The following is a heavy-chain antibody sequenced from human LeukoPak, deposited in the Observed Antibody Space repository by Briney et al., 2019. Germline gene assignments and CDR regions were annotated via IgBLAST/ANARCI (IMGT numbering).Heavy chain of an antibody. J-gene: IGHJ3*02. Sequence: ASVKVSCKASGYTFTSYYMHWVRQAPGQGLEWMGIINPSGGSTSYAQKFQGRVTMTRDTSTSTVYMELSSLRSEDTAVYYCARVSRPPWWGEAHDAFDIWGQGTMVTVSS. D-gene: IGHD2-15*01. CDR1: GYTFTSYY. V-gene: IGHV1-46*01. CDR3: ARVSRPPWWGEAHDAFDI. CDR2: INPSGGST.